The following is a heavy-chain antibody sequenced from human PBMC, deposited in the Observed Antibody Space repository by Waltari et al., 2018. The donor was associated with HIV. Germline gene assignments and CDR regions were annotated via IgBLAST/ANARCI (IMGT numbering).Heavy chain of an antibody. J-gene: IGHJ4*02. CDR2: IVVGSGNT. V-gene: IGHV1-58*02. CDR1: GFTFTSTA. Sequence: QMQLVQSGPEVKKPGTSVKVSCKASGFTFTSTAMQSVRQARGQRLEWIGWIVVGSGNTNYAQKFQERVTITRDMSTSTAYMELSSLRSEDTAVYYCAAGAYYDSSGYVDYWGQGTLVTVSS. CDR3: AAGAYYDSSGYVDY. D-gene: IGHD3-22*01.